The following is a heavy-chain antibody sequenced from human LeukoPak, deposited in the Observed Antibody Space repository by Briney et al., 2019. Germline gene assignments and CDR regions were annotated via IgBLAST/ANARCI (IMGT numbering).Heavy chain of an antibody. CDR1: GYTFTSYG. CDR2: ISAYNGNT. D-gene: IGHD3-3*01. V-gene: IGHV1-18*01. CDR3: ARGEGGDYDFWSGYRLGVVGGNLNYYGMDV. Sequence: GASVKVSCKASGYTFTSYGISWVRQAPGQGLEWMGWISAYNGNTNYAQKLQGRVTMTTDTSTSTAYMELRSLRSDDTAVYYCARGEGGDYDFWSGYRLGVVGGNLNYYGMDVWGQGTTVTVSS. J-gene: IGHJ6*02.